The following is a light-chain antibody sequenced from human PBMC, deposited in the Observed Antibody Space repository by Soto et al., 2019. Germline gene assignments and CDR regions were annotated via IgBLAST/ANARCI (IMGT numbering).Light chain of an antibody. J-gene: IGLJ1*01. CDR2: VNSDGSH. Sequence: QLVLTQSPSASASLGASVKITCTLSSGHSSYAIAWHQQQPEKGPRYLMKVNSDGSHSKGDGIPDRFSGSSSGAERYLTISSLQSEDEADYYCQTWGTGILVFGTGTKVTVL. V-gene: IGLV4-69*01. CDR3: QTWGTGILV. CDR1: SGHSSYA.